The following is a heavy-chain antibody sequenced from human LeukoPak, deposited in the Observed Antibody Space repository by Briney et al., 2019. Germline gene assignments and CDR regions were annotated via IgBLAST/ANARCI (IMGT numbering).Heavy chain of an antibody. D-gene: IGHD6-13*01. CDR1: GFTFSSYG. CDR2: IWYDGSNK. Sequence: GGSLRLSCAASGFTFSSYGMHWVRQAPGKGLEWVAVIWYDGSNKYYADSVKGRFTISGDNSKNTLHLQMNSLRAEDTVVYYCASWAAAGTDYWGQGTLVTVSS. CDR3: ASWAAAGTDY. V-gene: IGHV3-33*08. J-gene: IGHJ4*02.